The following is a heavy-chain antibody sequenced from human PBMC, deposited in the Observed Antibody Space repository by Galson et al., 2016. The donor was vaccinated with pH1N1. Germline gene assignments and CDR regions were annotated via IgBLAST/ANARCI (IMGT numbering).Heavy chain of an antibody. D-gene: IGHD7-27*01. CDR1: GFTFSDYS. CDR3: VRDNWGLDY. J-gene: IGHJ4*02. CDR2: FSAGHDI. V-gene: IGHV3-48*01. Sequence: SLRLSCAASGFTFSDYSMNWVRQAPGKGLEWLSYFSAGHDIYYADSVKGRLTISRDNARNSLYLQRNSLRAEDTAVYYCVRDNWGLDYWGQGTLVTVSS.